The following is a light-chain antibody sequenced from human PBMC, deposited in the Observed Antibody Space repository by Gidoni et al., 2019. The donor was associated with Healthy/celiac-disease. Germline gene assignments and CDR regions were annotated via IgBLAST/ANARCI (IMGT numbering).Light chain of an antibody. V-gene: IGKV1-39*01. CDR3: KQSYSTRFT. J-gene: IGKJ3*01. CDR1: QSIISY. Sequence: DIQMTQSPSSLSASVGDRATITCRASQSIISYLNWYQQKPGKAPKLLIYAASSLQSGVPSRFSGSGSGTDFTLTISRLQPEDFATYYCKQSYSTRFTFGRGTKVDIK. CDR2: AAS.